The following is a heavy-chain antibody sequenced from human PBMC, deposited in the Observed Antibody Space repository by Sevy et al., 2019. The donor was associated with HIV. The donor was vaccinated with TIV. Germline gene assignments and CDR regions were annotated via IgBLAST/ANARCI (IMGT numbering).Heavy chain of an antibody. J-gene: IGHJ4*02. CDR3: ARGGEAAYCGGDCYRPFDY. V-gene: IGHV4-59*01. D-gene: IGHD2-21*02. Sequence: SETLSLTCTVSGGSISSYYWSWIRQPPGKGLEWIGYIYYSGSTNYNPSLKSRVTISVDTSKNQFSLKLGSVTAADTAGYYCARGGEAAYCGGDCYRPFDYWGQGTLVTVSS. CDR1: GGSISSYY. CDR2: IYYSGST.